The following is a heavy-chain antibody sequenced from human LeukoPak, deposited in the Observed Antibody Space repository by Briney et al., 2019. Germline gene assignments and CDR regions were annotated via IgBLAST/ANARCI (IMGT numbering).Heavy chain of an antibody. CDR1: GFTFGDYA. D-gene: IGHD2-15*01. V-gene: IGHV3-49*04. CDR2: IRSKAFGATT. J-gene: IGHJ4*02. Sequence: PGGSLRLSCKPSGFTFGDYAMGWVRQAPGKGLEWVGFIRSKAFGATTDYGASVKGRFTVSRDDSKSIAYLQMNSLKTEDTAMYYCTRDCSGSSCYEEMDYWGQGTLVTVSS. CDR3: TRDCSGSSCYEEMDY.